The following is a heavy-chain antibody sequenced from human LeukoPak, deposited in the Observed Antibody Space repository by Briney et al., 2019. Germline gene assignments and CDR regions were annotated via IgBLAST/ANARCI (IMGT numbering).Heavy chain of an antibody. J-gene: IGHJ1*01. CDR2: MNPNSSNT. D-gene: IGHD6-19*01. Sequence: GASVKVSCKASGYTFTSYDINWVRQATGQGLEWMGWMNPNSSNTGYAQKFQDRVTMTRNTSISTAYMELSSLRSEDTAVYYCARLAVAGRLFQHWGQGTLVTVSS. CDR1: GYTFTSYD. V-gene: IGHV1-8*01. CDR3: ARLAVAGRLFQH.